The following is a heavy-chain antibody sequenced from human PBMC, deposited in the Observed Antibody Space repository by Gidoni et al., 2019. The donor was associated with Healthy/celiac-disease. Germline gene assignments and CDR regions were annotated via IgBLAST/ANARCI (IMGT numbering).Heavy chain of an antibody. D-gene: IGHD6-13*01. CDR2: IIPIFGTA. CDR1: GGTFSSYA. Sequence: QVQLVQSGAEVKKPGSSVKVSCKASGGTFSSYAISWVRQAPGQGLGWMGGIIPIFGTANYAQKFQGRVTITADESTSTAYMELSSLRSEDTAVYYCARGGTGYSSSWGYFQHWGQGTLVTVSS. J-gene: IGHJ1*01. V-gene: IGHV1-69*01. CDR3: ARGGTGYSSSWGYFQH.